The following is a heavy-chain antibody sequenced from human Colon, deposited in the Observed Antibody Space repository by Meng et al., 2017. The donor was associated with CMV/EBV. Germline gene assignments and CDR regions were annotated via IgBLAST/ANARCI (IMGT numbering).Heavy chain of an antibody. J-gene: IGHJ4*02. V-gene: IGHV2-5*02. CDR2: IYWDDDK. CDR3: AHRPYGSGSYFFDY. Sequence: HIPLKESGPTLVKPTQTLTRSCTFAGFALSTIGMGVGWIRQPPGKALEWLGVIYWDDDKRYSPSLKSRLTITKDTSKNQVVLTMTNLDPLDTATYYCAHRPYGSGSYFFDYWGQGTLVTVSS. D-gene: IGHD3-10*01. CDR1: GFALSTIGMG.